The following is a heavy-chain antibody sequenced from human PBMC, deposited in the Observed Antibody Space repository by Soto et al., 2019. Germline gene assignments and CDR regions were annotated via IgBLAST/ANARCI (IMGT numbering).Heavy chain of an antibody. V-gene: IGHV4-31*03. J-gene: IGHJ4*02. CDR1: GVSISSEGYY. CDR3: ARGKGYSNGPYYFDH. CDR2: IYYSGST. D-gene: IGHD5-18*01. Sequence: PSETLSLTCTVSGVSISSEGYYWSWFRQPPGKGLEWIGDIYYSGSTYYNPSLKSRVTMSGDTSKNQFSLKLSSLTAADTAVYYCARGKGYSNGPYYFDHWGQGTLVTVSS.